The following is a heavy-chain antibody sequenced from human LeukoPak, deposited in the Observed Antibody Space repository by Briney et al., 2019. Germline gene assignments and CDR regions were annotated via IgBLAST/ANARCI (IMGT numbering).Heavy chain of an antibody. V-gene: IGHV4-39*01. D-gene: IGHD2-15*01. J-gene: IGHJ3*02. CDR2: IYYSGST. CDR1: GGSISSSSYY. CDR3: ARQGCSGGSCYSRFSAFDI. Sequence: PSETLSLTCTVSGGSISSSSYYWGWIRQPPGKGLRWIGSIYYSGSTYYNPSLKSRVTISVDTSKNQFSLKLSSVTAADTAVYYCARQGCSGGSCYSRFSAFDIWGQGTMVTVSS.